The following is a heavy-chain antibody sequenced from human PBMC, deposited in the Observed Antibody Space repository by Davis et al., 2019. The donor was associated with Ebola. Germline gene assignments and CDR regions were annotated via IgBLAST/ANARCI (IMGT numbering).Heavy chain of an antibody. CDR3: VRDGDHYDFSS. CDR2: ISSSSTYI. V-gene: IGHV3-21*01. J-gene: IGHJ5*02. Sequence: GESLKISCAASGFTFSSYSMNWVRQAPGKGLEWVSSISSSSTYIYYADSMKGRFTISRDNAKNTLYLQMSSLRAEDTARYCCVRDGDHYDFSSWGQGTLVTVSS. D-gene: IGHD3-3*01. CDR1: GFTFSSYS.